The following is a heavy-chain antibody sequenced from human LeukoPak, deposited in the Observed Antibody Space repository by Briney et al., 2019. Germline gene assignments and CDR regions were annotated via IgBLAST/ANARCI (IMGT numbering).Heavy chain of an antibody. CDR3: ARTYYYDSSGYYHDAFDI. CDR2: IWYDGSNK. D-gene: IGHD3-22*01. J-gene: IGHJ3*02. CDR1: GFTFSSYG. Sequence: GGSLRPSCAASGFTFSSYGMHWVRQAPGKGLEWVAVIWYDGSNKYYADSVKGRFTISRDNSKNTLYLQMNSLRAEDTAVYYCARTYYYDSSGYYHDAFDIWGQGTMVTVSS. V-gene: IGHV3-33*01.